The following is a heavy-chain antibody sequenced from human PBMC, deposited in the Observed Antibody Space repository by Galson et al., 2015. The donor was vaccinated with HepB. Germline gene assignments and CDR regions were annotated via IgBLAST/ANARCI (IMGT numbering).Heavy chain of an antibody. V-gene: IGHV3-74*01. CDR3: ARDRSCSNGVCKPAAFDV. D-gene: IGHD2-8*01. J-gene: IGHJ3*01. CDR2: VNADGSST. CDR1: GFTFSSYW. Sequence: SLRLSCAASGFTFSSYWMHCVRHAPGKGLVWVSRVNADGSSTNYADSVKGRFTISRDNAKNTLYVQMNSLRAEVTAVYYCARDRSCSNGVCKPAAFDVWGQGTMVTVSS.